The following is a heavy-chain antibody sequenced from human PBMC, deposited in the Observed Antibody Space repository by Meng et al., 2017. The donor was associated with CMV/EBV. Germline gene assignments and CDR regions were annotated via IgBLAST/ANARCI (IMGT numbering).Heavy chain of an antibody. CDR2: INPNSGGT. V-gene: IGHV1-2*02. CDR1: GYTFTGYY. D-gene: IGHD1-7*01. CDR3: ATYIGNYINWYFDL. Sequence: QVQPGQSGAEVKKPGASVKVSCKASGYTFTGYYMHWVRQAPGQGLEWMGWINPNSGGTNYAQKFQGRVTMTRDTSISTAYMELSRLRSDDTAVYYCATYIGNYINWYFDLWGRGTLVTISS. J-gene: IGHJ2*01.